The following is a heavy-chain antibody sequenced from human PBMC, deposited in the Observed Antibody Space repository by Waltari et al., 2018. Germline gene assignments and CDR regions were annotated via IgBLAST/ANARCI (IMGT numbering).Heavy chain of an antibody. Sequence: EVQLVESGGGLVQPGGSLRLSCAASGFTFSSYWMSWVRQAPGKGLEWVANIKQDGSEKYYVDSVKGRFTISRDNAKNSLYLQMNSLRAEDTAVYYCAAQQWLVPVGWFDPWGQGTLVTVSS. J-gene: IGHJ5*02. D-gene: IGHD6-19*01. CDR2: IKQDGSEK. CDR1: GFTFSSYW. V-gene: IGHV3-7*01. CDR3: AAQQWLVPVGWFDP.